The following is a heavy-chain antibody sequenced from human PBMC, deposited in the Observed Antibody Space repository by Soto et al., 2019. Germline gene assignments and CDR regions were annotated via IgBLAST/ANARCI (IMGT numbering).Heavy chain of an antibody. CDR2: ISAYNGNT. CDR1: GYTFTSYG. V-gene: IGHV1-18*01. D-gene: IGHD2-2*01. Sequence: ASVKVSCKASGYTFTSYGISWVRQAPGQGLEWMGWISAYNGNTNYAQKLQGRVTMTTDTSTSTAYMELRSLRSDDTAVYYCARPAAPIDYYYYGMDVWGQGTTVIVSS. CDR3: ARPAAPIDYYYYGMDV. J-gene: IGHJ6*02.